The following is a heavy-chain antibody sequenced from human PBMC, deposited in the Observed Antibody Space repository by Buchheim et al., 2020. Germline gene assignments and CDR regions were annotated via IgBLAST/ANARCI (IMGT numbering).Heavy chain of an antibody. CDR1: GGSISSGDYY. V-gene: IGHV4-30-4*01. D-gene: IGHD3-9*01. J-gene: IGHJ5*02. Sequence: QVQLQESGPGLVKPSQTLSLTCTVSGGSISSGDYYWSWIRQPPGKGLEWIGYTYYSGSTYYNPSLKSRVTISVDTSKNTFSLKLSSVTAADTAVYYCARAMGDDILTANWFDPWGQGTL. CDR2: TYYSGST. CDR3: ARAMGDDILTANWFDP.